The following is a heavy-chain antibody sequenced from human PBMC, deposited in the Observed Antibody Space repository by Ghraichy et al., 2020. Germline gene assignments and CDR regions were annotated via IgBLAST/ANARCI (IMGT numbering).Heavy chain of an antibody. CDR3: ARDLQDTAMVGVLDY. CDR2: INPSGGST. J-gene: IGHJ4*02. Sequence: ASVKVSCKASGYTFTSYYMHWVRQAPGQGLEWMGIINPSGGSTSYAQKFQGRVTMTRDTSTSTVYMELSSLRSEDTAVYYCARDLQDTAMVGVLDYWGQGTLVTVSS. D-gene: IGHD5-18*01. CDR1: GYTFTSYY. V-gene: IGHV1-46*01.